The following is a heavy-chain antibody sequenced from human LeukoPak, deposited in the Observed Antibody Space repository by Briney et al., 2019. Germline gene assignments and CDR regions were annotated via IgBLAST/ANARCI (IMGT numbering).Heavy chain of an antibody. Sequence: LGGSLRLSCAASGFTFSSYAMRWVRQAPGKGLEWVSAISGSGGSTYYADSVKGRFTISRDNSKNTLYLQMNSLRSEDTAVYYCATEVRYYDSSGYHNWGQGTLVTVSS. D-gene: IGHD3-22*01. J-gene: IGHJ4*02. V-gene: IGHV3-23*01. CDR3: ATEVRYYDSSGYHN. CDR1: GFTFSSYA. CDR2: ISGSGGST.